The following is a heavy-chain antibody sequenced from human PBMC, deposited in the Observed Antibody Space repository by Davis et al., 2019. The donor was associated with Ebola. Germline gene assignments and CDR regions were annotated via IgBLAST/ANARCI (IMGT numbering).Heavy chain of an antibody. Sequence: GGSLRLSCAASGFTFSSYAMSWVRQAPGKGLEWVSAISGSGGSTYYADSVKGRFTISRDNSKNTLYLQMNSLRAEDTAVYYCAASTSSPLVNDYWGQGTLVTVSS. D-gene: IGHD6-13*01. CDR2: ISGSGGST. J-gene: IGHJ4*02. CDR1: GFTFSSYA. CDR3: AASTSSPLVNDY. V-gene: IGHV3-23*01.